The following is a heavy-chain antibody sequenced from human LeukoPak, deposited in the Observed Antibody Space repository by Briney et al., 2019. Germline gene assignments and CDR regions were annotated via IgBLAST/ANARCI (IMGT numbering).Heavy chain of an antibody. CDR2: IYYSGST. D-gene: IGHD4-17*01. V-gene: IGHV4-59*01. CDR3: AAEDDYGDSPHY. J-gene: IGHJ4*02. CDR1: GGSISSYY. Sequence: SETLSLTCTVSGGSISSYYWSWIRQPPGKGLEWIGYIYYSGSTNYNPSLKSRVTISVDTSKNQFSLKLSSVTAADTAVYYCAAEDDYGDSPHYWGQGTLVTVSS.